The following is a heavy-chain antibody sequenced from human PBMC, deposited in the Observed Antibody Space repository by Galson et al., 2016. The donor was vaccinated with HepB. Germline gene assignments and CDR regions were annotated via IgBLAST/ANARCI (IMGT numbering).Heavy chain of an antibody. Sequence: SETLSLTCTVSDASVSSATYHWTWIRQPPGKGLEWIGHVYYSGSTRYNPSLKSRLTISVDMSKDQFSLKLTSVTAADTAVYYGARVLGVAVAGGGYWFDPWGQGTLVTVSS. J-gene: IGHJ5*02. CDR2: VYYSGST. D-gene: IGHD6-19*01. CDR1: DASVSSATYH. V-gene: IGHV4-61*01. CDR3: ARVLGVAVAGGGYWFDP.